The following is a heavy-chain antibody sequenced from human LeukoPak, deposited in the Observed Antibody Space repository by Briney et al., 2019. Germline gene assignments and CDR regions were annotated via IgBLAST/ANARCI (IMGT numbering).Heavy chain of an antibody. CDR3: AKAYYYGSGSYYLPLDAFDI. J-gene: IGHJ3*02. CDR2: ISSSSSTR. CDR1: GFTFRSYS. D-gene: IGHD3-10*01. Sequence: GGSLRLSCAASGFTFRSYSMNWVRQAPGKGLEWVSYISSSSSTRYYADSVKGRFTMSRDNAKNSLYLQMNSLRAEDTAVYYCAKAYYYGSGSYYLPLDAFDIWGQGTMVTVSS. V-gene: IGHV3-48*01.